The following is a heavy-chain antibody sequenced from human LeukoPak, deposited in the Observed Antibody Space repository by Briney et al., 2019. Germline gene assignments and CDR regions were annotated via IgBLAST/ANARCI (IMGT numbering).Heavy chain of an antibody. Sequence: KPSETLSLTCTVSGGSTSSYSWSWIRQPPGKGLEWIAYIYYSGSTDYNPSLESRVTISVDTSKNQFSLKLSSVTAADTAVYYCAREKYASGTYDYWGQGTLVTVSS. D-gene: IGHD3-10*01. V-gene: IGHV4-59*01. J-gene: IGHJ4*02. CDR3: AREKYASGTYDY. CDR1: GGSTSSYS. CDR2: IYYSGST.